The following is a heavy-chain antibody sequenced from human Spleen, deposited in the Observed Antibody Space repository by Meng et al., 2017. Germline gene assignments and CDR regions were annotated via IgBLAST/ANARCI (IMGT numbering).Heavy chain of an antibody. CDR1: GFTFSSYE. Sequence: GGSLRLSCAASGFTFSSYEMNWVRQAPGKGLEWVSYISSSGSTIYYTDSVKGRFTISRDHAKNTLHLQMYSLRAEDTAVYYCARDLSQGWFDYWGQGTLVTVSS. V-gene: IGHV3-48*03. J-gene: IGHJ4*02. D-gene: IGHD2-15*01. CDR3: ARDLSQGWFDY. CDR2: ISSSGSTI.